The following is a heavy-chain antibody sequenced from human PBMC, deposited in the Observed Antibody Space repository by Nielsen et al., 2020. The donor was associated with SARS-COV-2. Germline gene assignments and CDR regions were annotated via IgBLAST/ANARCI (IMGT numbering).Heavy chain of an antibody. CDR3: ARRTDYSLDY. CDR2: ISGGSSYT. V-gene: IGHV3-11*03. Sequence: RQAPGKGLEYISYISGGSSYTKYADSVQGRLTVSRDNAENSLYLQMNSLRAEDTAMYYCARRTDYSLDYWGQGTLVTVSS. D-gene: IGHD4-11*01. J-gene: IGHJ4*02.